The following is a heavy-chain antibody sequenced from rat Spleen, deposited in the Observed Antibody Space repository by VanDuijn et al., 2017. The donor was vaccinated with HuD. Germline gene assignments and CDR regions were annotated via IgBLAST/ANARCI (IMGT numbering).Heavy chain of an antibody. V-gene: IGHV5-25*01. D-gene: IGHD1-11*01. CDR2: ITSGGSNT. Sequence: EVQLVESGGGLVQPGRSLKLSCAASGFTYSNYVMAWVSQAPTKGLEWVATITSGGSNTYYPDSVKGRFTISRDNAKSTLYLQISSLRSEDTATYYCARQEDYGGYSRDYFGYWGQGVVVTVSS. CDR1: GFTYSNYV. CDR3: ARQEDYGGYSRDYFGY. J-gene: IGHJ2*01.